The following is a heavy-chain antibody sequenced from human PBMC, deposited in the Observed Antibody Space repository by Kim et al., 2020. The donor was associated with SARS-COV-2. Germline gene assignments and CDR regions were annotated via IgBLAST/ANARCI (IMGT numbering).Heavy chain of an antibody. CDR1: GCSISSYY. D-gene: IGHD1-26*01. J-gene: IGHJ4*02. V-gene: IGHV4-59*01. CDR2: IYYSGST. Sequence: SETLSLTCTVSGCSISSYYWSWIRQPPGKGLEWIGYIYYSGSTNYNPSLKSRVTISVDTSKNQFSLKLSSVTAADTAVYYCARVGVDIFLDYWGQGTLVT. CDR3: ARVGVDIFLDY.